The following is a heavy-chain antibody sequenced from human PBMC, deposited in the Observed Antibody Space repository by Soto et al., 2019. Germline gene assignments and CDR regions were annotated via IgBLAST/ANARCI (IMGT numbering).Heavy chain of an antibody. J-gene: IGHJ5*02. Sequence: EVQLVESGGGLVKPGGSLRLSCAASGFTFSSYSMNWVRQAPGKGLEWVSSISSSSSYIYYADSVKGRFTISRDNAKNSLYLQMNSLRAEDTAVYYCARDKTEFDWLGGWFDPWGQGTLVTVSS. V-gene: IGHV3-21*01. CDR1: GFTFSSYS. CDR3: ARDKTEFDWLGGWFDP. D-gene: IGHD3-9*01. CDR2: ISSSSSYI.